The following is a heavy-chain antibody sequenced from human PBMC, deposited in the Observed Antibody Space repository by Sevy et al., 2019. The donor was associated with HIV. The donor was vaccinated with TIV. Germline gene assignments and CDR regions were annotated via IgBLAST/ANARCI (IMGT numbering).Heavy chain of an antibody. D-gene: IGHD6-13*01. CDR1: GYTFTSYG. V-gene: IGHV1-18*01. CDR3: ARGSSTWSHFDY. J-gene: IGHJ4*02. CDR2: ISAYNGNT. Sequence: ASVKVSCKASGYTFTSYGITWVRQAPGQGLEWMGWISAYNGNTNYAQKLQGRVTMTTDTATSTAYMELRSLRSDDTAVYYCARGSSTWSHFDYWGQGTLVTVSS.